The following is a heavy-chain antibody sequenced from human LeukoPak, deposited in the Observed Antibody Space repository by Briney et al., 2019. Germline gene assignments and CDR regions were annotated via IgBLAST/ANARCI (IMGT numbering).Heavy chain of an antibody. V-gene: IGHV1-69*04. Sequence: GASVKVSSKASGGTFSSYAISWVRQAPGQGLEWMGRIIPILGIANYAQKFQGRVTITADKSTSTAYMELSSLRSEDTAVYYCVNDAFDIWGQGTMVTVSS. CDR2: IIPILGIA. CDR1: GGTFSSYA. J-gene: IGHJ3*02. CDR3: VNDAFDI.